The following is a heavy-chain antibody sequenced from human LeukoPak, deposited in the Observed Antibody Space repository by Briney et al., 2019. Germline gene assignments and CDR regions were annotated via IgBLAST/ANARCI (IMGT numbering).Heavy chain of an antibody. CDR3: ARLPIVVVVAATDIDSMDV. V-gene: IGHV4-34*01. CDR2: INHSGST. J-gene: IGHJ6*02. Sequence: SETLSLTCAVYGGSFSGYYWSWIRQPPGKGLEWIGEINHSGSTNYNPSLKSRVTISVDTSKNQFSLKLSSVTAADTAVYYCARLPIVVVVAATDIDSMDVWGQGTTVTVSS. CDR1: GGSFSGYY. D-gene: IGHD2-15*01.